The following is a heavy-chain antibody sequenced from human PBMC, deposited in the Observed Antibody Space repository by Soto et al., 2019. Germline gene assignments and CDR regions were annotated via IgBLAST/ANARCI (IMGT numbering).Heavy chain of an antibody. CDR1: GGSFSGYY. D-gene: IGHD3-16*02. CDR3: ARVRYYDYIWGSYRYPGRYYFDY. J-gene: IGHJ4*02. V-gene: IGHV4-34*01. Sequence: PSETLSLTCAVYGGSFSGYYWSWIRQPPGKGLEWIGEINHSGSTNYNPSLKSRVTISVDTSKNQFSLKLSSVTAADTAVYYCARVRYYDYIWGSYRYPGRYYFDYWGQGTLVTVSS. CDR2: INHSGST.